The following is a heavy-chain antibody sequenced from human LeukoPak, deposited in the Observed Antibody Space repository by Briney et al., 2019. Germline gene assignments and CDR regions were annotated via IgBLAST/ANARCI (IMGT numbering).Heavy chain of an antibody. Sequence: PSETLSLTCTVSGGPISSYYWSWIRQPPGKGLEWIGYIYYSGSTYYNPSLKSRVTISVDTSKNQFSLKLSSVTAADTAVYYCARHGNIQLLDYWGQGTLVTVSS. CDR1: GGPISSYY. CDR2: IYYSGST. V-gene: IGHV4-59*04. J-gene: IGHJ4*02. D-gene: IGHD1-7*01. CDR3: ARHGNIQLLDY.